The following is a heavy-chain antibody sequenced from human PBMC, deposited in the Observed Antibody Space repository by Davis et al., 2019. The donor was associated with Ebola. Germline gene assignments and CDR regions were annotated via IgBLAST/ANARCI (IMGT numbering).Heavy chain of an antibody. V-gene: IGHV3-21*04. J-gene: IGHJ3*01. CDR2: ISPSSSYI. D-gene: IGHD3-16*01. CDR3: AREMRGLGALDF. Sequence: PGGSLRLSCAASEFSFSIYNMNWVRQAPGKGLEWVSSISPSSSYIYYADSVKGRFTISRDNARNSLYLQMNSLRVEDTAVYYCAREMRGLGALDFWGQGTMVAVSS. CDR1: EFSFSIYN.